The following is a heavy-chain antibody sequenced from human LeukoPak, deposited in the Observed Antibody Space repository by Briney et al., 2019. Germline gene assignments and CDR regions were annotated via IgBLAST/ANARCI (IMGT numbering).Heavy chain of an antibody. CDR2: IKQDGSEK. Sequence: PGGSLRLSCAASGFTFSNAWMSWVRQAPGKGLEWVANIKQDGSEKYYVDSVKGRFTISRDNAKNSLYLQMNSLRAEDTAVYYCARERGSYLDPWGQGTLVTVSS. CDR1: GFTFSNAW. V-gene: IGHV3-7*01. D-gene: IGHD1-26*01. CDR3: ARERGSYLDP. J-gene: IGHJ5*02.